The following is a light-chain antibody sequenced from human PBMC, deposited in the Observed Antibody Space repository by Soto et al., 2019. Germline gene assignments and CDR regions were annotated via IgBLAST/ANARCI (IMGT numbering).Light chain of an antibody. V-gene: IGKV3-15*01. CDR1: QTVGIN. J-gene: IGKJ1*01. CDR3: QQYNSYPWT. Sequence: EIVMTQSPAALSVSPGERATLSCRASQTVGINLAWYQQKPGQAPRLLIYGASTRATGIPSRFSGSGSGTEFTLTISSLQPDDFATYYCQQYNSYPWTFGQGTKVDNK. CDR2: GAS.